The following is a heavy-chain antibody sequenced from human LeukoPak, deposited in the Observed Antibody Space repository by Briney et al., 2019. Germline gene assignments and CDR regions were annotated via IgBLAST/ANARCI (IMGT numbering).Heavy chain of an antibody. CDR2: IYHSGST. Sequence: SETLSLTCTVSGYSISSGYYWGWIRQPPGKGLEWIGSIYHSGSTYYNPSLKSRVTISVDTSKNQFSLKLSSVTAADTAVYYCATDILTGYYYFDYWGQGTLVTVSS. J-gene: IGHJ4*02. CDR3: ATDILTGYYYFDY. V-gene: IGHV4-38-2*02. CDR1: GYSISSGYY. D-gene: IGHD3-9*01.